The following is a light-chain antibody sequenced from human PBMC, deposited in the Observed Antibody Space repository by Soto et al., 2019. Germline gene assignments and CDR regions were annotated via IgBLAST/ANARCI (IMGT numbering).Light chain of an antibody. J-gene: IGLJ1*01. CDR1: SSEVGAYNY. CDR2: EVS. Sequence: QSALTQPPSASGSPGQSVTISCTGTSSEVGAYNYVSWYQQLPGKATKLIIYEVSKRPSGVPYRFTGSKSGNTASLTVSGLLVEVEADYYCTSYAGTYSFFYVFGTGTKVTVL. V-gene: IGLV2-8*01. CDR3: TSYAGTYSFFYV.